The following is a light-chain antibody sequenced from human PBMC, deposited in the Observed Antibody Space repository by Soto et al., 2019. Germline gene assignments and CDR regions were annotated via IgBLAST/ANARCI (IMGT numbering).Light chain of an antibody. V-gene: IGKV3-15*01. J-gene: IGKJ4*01. CDR1: ESVSSH. Sequence: EIVLTQSQGTLSLSPGERATLSCRASESVSSHLAWYQQKPGQAPRLLIYGASIRATGVPATFSGSGSGTEFTLSISSLQSEHLGVYYCQQDSSWPLTFGGGTKVDNK. CDR3: QQDSSWPLT. CDR2: GAS.